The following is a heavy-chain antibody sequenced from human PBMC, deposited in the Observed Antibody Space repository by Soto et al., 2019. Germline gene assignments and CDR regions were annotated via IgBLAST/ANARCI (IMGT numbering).Heavy chain of an antibody. D-gene: IGHD6-13*01. CDR3: ARRNPHHFSSSWYYFDY. Sequence: SETLSLTSTVSGGSISSSSYYWGWIRQPPGKGLEWIGSIYYSGSTYYNPSLKSRVTISVDTSKNQFSLRLSPVTAADTAVYYCARRNPHHFSSSWYYFDYCGQGTLVTVSS. CDR2: IYYSGST. V-gene: IGHV4-39*01. J-gene: IGHJ4*02. CDR1: GGSISSSSYY.